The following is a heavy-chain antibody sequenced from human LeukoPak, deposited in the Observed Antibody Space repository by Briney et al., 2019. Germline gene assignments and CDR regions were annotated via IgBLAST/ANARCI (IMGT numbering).Heavy chain of an antibody. CDR2: IYTSGST. V-gene: IGHV4-61*02. CDR3: AREFLLITMVREDYMDV. Sequence: ASETLSLTCTVSGGSISSGSYYWSWIRQPAGKGLEWIGRIYTSGSTNYNPSLKSRVTISVDTSKNQFSLKLSSVTAADTAVYYCAREFLLITMVREDYMDVWGKGTTVTISS. D-gene: IGHD3-10*01. CDR1: GGSISSGSYY. J-gene: IGHJ6*03.